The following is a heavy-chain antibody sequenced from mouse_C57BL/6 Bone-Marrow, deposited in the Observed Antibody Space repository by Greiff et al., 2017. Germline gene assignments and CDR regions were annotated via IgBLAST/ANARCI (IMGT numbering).Heavy chain of an antibody. D-gene: IGHD2-5*01. Sequence: QVQLQQSGPELVKPGASVTISCKASGYAFSSSWMNWVKQRPGKGLEWIGRIYPGDGDTNYNGKFKGKATLTADKSSSTAYMQLSSLTSEDSAVYFCARVYSNPYYYAMDYWGQGTSVTVSS. J-gene: IGHJ4*01. CDR3: ARVYSNPYYYAMDY. V-gene: IGHV1-82*01. CDR2: IYPGDGDT. CDR1: GYAFSSSW.